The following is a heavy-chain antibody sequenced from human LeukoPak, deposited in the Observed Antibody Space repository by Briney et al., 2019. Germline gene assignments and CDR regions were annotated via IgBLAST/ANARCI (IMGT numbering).Heavy chain of an antibody. D-gene: IGHD5-18*01. J-gene: IGHJ4*02. V-gene: IGHV4-34*01. CDR2: INHSGST. Sequence: SETLSLTCAVYGGSFSGYYWSWIRQPPGKGLEWIGEINHSGSTNYNPSLKSRVTISVDTSKNQFSLKLSSVTAADTAVYYCARMVGYSYIDYWGQGTRVTVSS. CDR1: GGSFSGYY. CDR3: ARMVGYSYIDY.